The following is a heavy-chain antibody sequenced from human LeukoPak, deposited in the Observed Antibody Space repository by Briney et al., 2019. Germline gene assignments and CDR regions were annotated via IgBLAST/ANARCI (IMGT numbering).Heavy chain of an antibody. Sequence: GGSLRLSCAASGFTFSGYAMSWVRQAPGKGLEWVSAISGSGGSTYYADSVKGRFTISRDNSKNTLYLQMNSLRAEDTAVYYCAKSSVGRTTVTTYFDYWGQGTLVTVSS. CDR1: GFTFSGYA. V-gene: IGHV3-23*01. CDR3: AKSSVGRTTVTTYFDY. J-gene: IGHJ4*02. CDR2: ISGSGGST. D-gene: IGHD4-17*01.